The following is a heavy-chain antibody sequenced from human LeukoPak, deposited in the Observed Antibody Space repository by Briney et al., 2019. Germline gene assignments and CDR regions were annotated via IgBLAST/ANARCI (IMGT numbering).Heavy chain of an antibody. Sequence: GGPLRLSCAASGFTFSNYGMHWVRQAPGRGLEWVSFIRYDGSNKYYADSVKGRFTISRDNSKNTLYLQMNSLRAEDTAVYYCAKVNRIAAAGYYYFYYMDVWGKGTTVTVSS. CDR1: GFTFSNYG. CDR2: IRYDGSNK. D-gene: IGHD6-13*01. J-gene: IGHJ6*03. CDR3: AKVNRIAAAGYYYFYYMDV. V-gene: IGHV3-30*02.